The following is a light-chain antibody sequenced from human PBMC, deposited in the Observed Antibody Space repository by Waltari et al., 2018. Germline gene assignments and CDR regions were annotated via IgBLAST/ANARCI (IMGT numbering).Light chain of an antibody. V-gene: IGLV2-23*02. J-gene: IGLJ2*01. Sequence: QSALTQPASVSGSLGQSISISCSGTYRNVGSYDLVPWYHQRPGEAPKLLIYEVLKRPSGVSNRFSGSKSGNAASLTISALQPEDEGTYYCCSYASSSPRLIFGGGTELTVL. CDR3: CSYASSSPRLI. CDR1: YRNVGSYDL. CDR2: EVL.